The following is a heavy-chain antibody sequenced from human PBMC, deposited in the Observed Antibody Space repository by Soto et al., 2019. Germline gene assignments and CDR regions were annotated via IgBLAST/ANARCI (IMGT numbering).Heavy chain of an antibody. CDR1: GYSFASYL. J-gene: IGHJ6*02. Sequence: GESLKTSCQGSGYSFASYLIGWVRQVPGKDLEWMGIIYPGDSDTRYSPSFQGQVTISADKTLRTAYLQWTSLKASDTALYYCARTRSFTLGFYYDGMDVWGQGTTVTVSS. D-gene: IGHD6-6*01. CDR2: IYPGDSDT. CDR3: ARTRSFTLGFYYDGMDV. V-gene: IGHV5-51*01.